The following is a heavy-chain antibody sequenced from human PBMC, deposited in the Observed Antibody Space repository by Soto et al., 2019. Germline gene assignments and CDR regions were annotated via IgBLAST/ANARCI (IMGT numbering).Heavy chain of an antibody. CDR1: GGSISSSSYF. Sequence: SETLSLTCTVSGGSISSSSYFWAWIRRPPGKGLEWIGSIDFRGTTYTNPSLESRVTISVDTSKNHFSLKLDSVTAADTALYYCSRRAPEGFDPWGRGTLVTVSS. CDR2: IDFRGTT. J-gene: IGHJ5*02. V-gene: IGHV4-39*02. CDR3: SRRAPEGFDP.